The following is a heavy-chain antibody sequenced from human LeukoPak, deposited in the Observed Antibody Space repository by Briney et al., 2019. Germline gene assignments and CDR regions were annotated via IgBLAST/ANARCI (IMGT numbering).Heavy chain of an antibody. V-gene: IGHV4-4*09. D-gene: IGHD6-19*01. Sequence: PSETLSLTCTVSGVSISSYYCSWIRQPPGKGLEWIGYISTSGSTDYSPSLKSRVTISVDRSKNQCSLNLSSVTAADTAVYYCARHDEGSGWYRSYIDLWGRGTLVFVSS. CDR2: ISTSGST. CDR1: GVSISSYY. CDR3: ARHDEGSGWYRSYIDL. J-gene: IGHJ2*01.